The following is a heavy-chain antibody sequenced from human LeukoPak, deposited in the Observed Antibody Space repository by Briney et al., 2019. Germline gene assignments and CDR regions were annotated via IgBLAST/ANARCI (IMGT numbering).Heavy chain of an antibody. D-gene: IGHD3-10*01. J-gene: IGHJ6*03. CDR3: ARAPGRLLWFGELLSNYYYYYMDV. CDR2: IYYSGST. CDR1: GGSISSYY. Sequence: SQTLSLTCTVSGGSISSYYWSWIRQPPGKGLEWIGYIYYSGSTNYNPSLKSRVTISVDTSKNQFSLKLSSVTAADTAVYYCARAPGRLLWFGELLSNYYYYYMDVWGKGTTVTISS. V-gene: IGHV4-59*01.